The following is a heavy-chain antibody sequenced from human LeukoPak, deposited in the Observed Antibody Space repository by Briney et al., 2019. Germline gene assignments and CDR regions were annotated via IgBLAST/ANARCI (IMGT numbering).Heavy chain of an antibody. CDR2: MNPNRGNT. J-gene: IGHJ3*02. CDR1: GYTFTSYD. Sequence: ASVKVSCKASGYTFTSYDINWVRQATGQGLEWMGWMNPNRGNTGYAQKFQGTVTMTRNTSISTAYIELSSLGSEDTAGYYCARPYDIRGYHYSDGFDIWGEGTTVTVSS. V-gene: IGHV1-8*01. CDR3: ARPYDIRGYHYSDGFDI. D-gene: IGHD3-22*01.